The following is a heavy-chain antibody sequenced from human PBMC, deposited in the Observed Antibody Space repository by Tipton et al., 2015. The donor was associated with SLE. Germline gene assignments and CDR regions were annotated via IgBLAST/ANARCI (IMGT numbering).Heavy chain of an antibody. CDR2: IYTSGSI. D-gene: IGHD6-6*01. CDR1: GGSISSGSYY. V-gene: IGHV4-61*02. J-gene: IGHJ5*02. Sequence: TLSLTCTVPGGSISSGSYYWSWIRQPAGKGLEWIGRIYTSGSIHYNPSLENRVTISVDRSKNQFSLSLSSVTAADTAVYYCARGGHSNSPNWFDPWGQGTLITVSS. CDR3: ARGGHSNSPNWFDP.